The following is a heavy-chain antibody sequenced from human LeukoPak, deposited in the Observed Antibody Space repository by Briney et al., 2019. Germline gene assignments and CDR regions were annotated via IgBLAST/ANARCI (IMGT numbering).Heavy chain of an antibody. V-gene: IGHV4-39*01. CDR3: ARHRSIFGVAYYYMDV. CDR1: GGSISSSSYY. Sequence: SETLSLTCTVSGGSISSSSYYRGWIRQPPGKGLEWIGSIYYSGSTYYNPSLKGRVTISVDTSKNQFSLKLSSVTAADTAVYYCARHRSIFGVAYYYMDVWGKGTTVTVSS. J-gene: IGHJ6*03. CDR2: IYYSGST. D-gene: IGHD3-3*01.